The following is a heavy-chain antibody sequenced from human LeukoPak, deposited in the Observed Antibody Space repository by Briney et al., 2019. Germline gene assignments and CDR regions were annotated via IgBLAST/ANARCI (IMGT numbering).Heavy chain of an antibody. CDR2: ISSSSSYI. V-gene: IGHV3-21*01. CDR1: GFTFSSYS. CDR3: ARDGPYGSGSPNWFDP. D-gene: IGHD3-10*01. Sequence: GSLRLSCAASGFTFSSYSMNWVRQAPGKGLEWVSSISSSSSYIYYADSVKGRFTISRDNAKNSLYLQMNSLRAEDTAVYYCARDGPYGSGSPNWFDPWGQGTLVTVSS. J-gene: IGHJ5*02.